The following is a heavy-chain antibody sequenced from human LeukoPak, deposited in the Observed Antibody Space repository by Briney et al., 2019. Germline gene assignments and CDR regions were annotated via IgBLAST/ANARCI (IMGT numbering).Heavy chain of an antibody. V-gene: IGHV3-23*01. D-gene: IGHD3-3*01. Sequence: GGSLRLSCAASGFTFSSYAMSWVRQAPGKGLEWVSAISGSGGSAYYADSVKGRFTISRDNSKNTLYLQMNSLRAEDTAVYYCAKSGNYDFWSGYYTTFDYWGQGTLVTVSS. CDR1: GFTFSSYA. J-gene: IGHJ4*02. CDR2: ISGSGGSA. CDR3: AKSGNYDFWSGYYTTFDY.